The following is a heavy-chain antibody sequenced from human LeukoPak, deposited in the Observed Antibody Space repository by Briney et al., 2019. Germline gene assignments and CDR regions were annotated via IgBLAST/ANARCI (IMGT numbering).Heavy chain of an antibody. CDR2: IYHSGST. CDR3: ARASGYCSGGSCYSSRWDWFDP. D-gene: IGHD2-15*01. CDR1: GGSISSSNW. J-gene: IGHJ5*02. V-gene: IGHV4-4*02. Sequence: SETLSLTCAVSGGSISSSNWWSWVRQPPGKGLEWIGEIYHSGSTNYNPSLKSRVTISVDKSKNQFSLKLSSVTAADTAVYYCARASGYCSGGSCYSSRWDWFDPWGQGTLVTVSS.